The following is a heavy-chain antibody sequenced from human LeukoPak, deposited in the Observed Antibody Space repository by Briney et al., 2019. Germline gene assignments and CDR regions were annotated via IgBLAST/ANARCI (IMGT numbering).Heavy chain of an antibody. J-gene: IGHJ3*02. Sequence: QPGGSLRLSCAASGFTFSSYAMSWVRQAPGKGLEWVSAISGSGGSTSYADSVKGRFTISRDNSKNTLYLQMNSLRAEDTAVYYCAKGGYCSSTSCYLGAFDIWGQGTMVTVSS. CDR2: ISGSGGST. V-gene: IGHV3-23*01. CDR1: GFTFSSYA. CDR3: AKGGYCSSTSCYLGAFDI. D-gene: IGHD2-2*01.